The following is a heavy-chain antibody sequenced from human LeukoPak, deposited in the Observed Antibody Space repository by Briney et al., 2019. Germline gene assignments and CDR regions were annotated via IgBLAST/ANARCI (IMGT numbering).Heavy chain of an antibody. CDR3: AGAEGPNCFDY. J-gene: IGHJ4*02. Sequence: GGSLRLSCTASGFNFSIYSMNWVRQAPGKGLEWVSYISSSSSTIYYADSMKGRFTISRDNAKNSLYLQVNRLRDEDTAVYYCAGAEGPNCFDYWGQGTLVTVSS. CDR2: ISSSSSTI. D-gene: IGHD1-14*01. CDR1: GFNFSIYS. V-gene: IGHV3-48*02.